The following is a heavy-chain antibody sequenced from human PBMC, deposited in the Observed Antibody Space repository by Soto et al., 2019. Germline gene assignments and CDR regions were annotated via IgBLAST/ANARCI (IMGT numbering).Heavy chain of an antibody. V-gene: IGHV3-30*18. CDR1: GFTFSSYG. Sequence: GGSLRLSCAASGFTFSSYGMHWVRQAPGKGLEWVAVISYDGSNKYYADSVKGRFTISRDNSKNTLYLQMNSLRAEDTAVYYCAKEEIGDFWSGYSLLDYWGQGTLVTVSS. CDR2: ISYDGSNK. CDR3: AKEEIGDFWSGYSLLDY. J-gene: IGHJ4*02. D-gene: IGHD3-3*01.